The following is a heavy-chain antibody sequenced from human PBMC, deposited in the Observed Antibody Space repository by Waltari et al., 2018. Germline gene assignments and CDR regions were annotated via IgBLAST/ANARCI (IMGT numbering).Heavy chain of an antibody. J-gene: IGHJ4*02. V-gene: IGHV4-61*02. CDR3: ARELGN. CDR1: GASLTRSNY. Sequence: QVQLQESGPGLVTPSQPLSLTCAVSGASLTRSNYWTWIRHPAGKGLEWIGLIYTSGSTNYNPSLKSRVTISVDASKNQFSLKLSSVTAADTAVYYCARELGNWGQGTLVTVSA. CDR2: IYTSGST.